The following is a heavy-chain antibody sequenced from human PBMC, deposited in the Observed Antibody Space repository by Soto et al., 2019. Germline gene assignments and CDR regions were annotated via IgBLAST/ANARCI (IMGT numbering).Heavy chain of an antibody. Sequence: ASVKVSCKASGYTFTSYAISWVRQAPGQGLEWMGWISAYNGNTNYAQKLQGRVTMTTDTSTSTAYMELRSLRSDDTAVYYCARVGDSSGYFDFDYWGQGTLVTVSS. J-gene: IGHJ4*02. CDR2: ISAYNGNT. V-gene: IGHV1-18*01. CDR1: GYTFTSYA. CDR3: ARVGDSSGYFDFDY. D-gene: IGHD3-22*01.